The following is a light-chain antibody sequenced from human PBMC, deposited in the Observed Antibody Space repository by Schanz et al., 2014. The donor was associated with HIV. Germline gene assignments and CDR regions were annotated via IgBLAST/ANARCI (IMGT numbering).Light chain of an antibody. J-gene: IGLJ3*02. Sequence: QSVLTQPPSASGTPGQRVTISCSGSSSTFRSNAVNWYQQLPGTAPKLLIYTTYHRPSGVPDRFSGSDSGASASLAISGLQSEDEADYYCAGWDDGLKGWVFGGGTKLTVL. CDR3: AGWDDGLKGWV. CDR1: SSTFRSNA. V-gene: IGLV1-44*01. CDR2: TTY.